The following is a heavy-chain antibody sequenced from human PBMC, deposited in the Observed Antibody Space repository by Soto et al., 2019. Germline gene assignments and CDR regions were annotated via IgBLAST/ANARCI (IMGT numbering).Heavy chain of an antibody. D-gene: IGHD5-18*01. CDR1: GGTLSSYA. V-gene: IGHV1-69*01. CDR3: AGTRETAYCHVVDV. J-gene: IGHJ6*02. Sequence: QVQLVQSGAEVKKPGSSVKVSCKAPGGTLSSYAINWVRQAPGQGLEWMGGIIPIFGSANYAPNFKGRVTISADESTGTAYVEVSRLRSEDTAVYYCAGTRETAYCHVVDVWGQGTTVTVSS. CDR2: IIPIFGSA.